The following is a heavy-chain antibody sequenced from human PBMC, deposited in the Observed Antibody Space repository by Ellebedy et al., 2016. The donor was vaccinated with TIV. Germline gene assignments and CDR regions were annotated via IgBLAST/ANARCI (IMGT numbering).Heavy chain of an antibody. D-gene: IGHD3-22*01. V-gene: IGHV1-2*02. J-gene: IGHJ3*02. CDR2: INPHDGGT. CDR3: ARHGGYYDSSGPYAFDM. Sequence: AASVKVSCKASGYTFTGYYVHWVRQDPGQGLEWMGWINPHDGGTNYAQKFQGRVTMTRDTSISTAYMELSRVNSDDTAFYYCARHGGYYDSSGPYAFDMWGQGTMVTVSS. CDR1: GYTFTGYY.